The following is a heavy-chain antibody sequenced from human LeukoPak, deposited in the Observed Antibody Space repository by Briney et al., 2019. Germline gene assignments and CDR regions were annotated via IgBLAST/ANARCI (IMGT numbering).Heavy chain of an antibody. CDR1: GGSISSYY. Sequence: SETLSLTCTVSGGSISSYYWSWIRQPPGKGLEWIGYIYYSGSTYYNPSLKSRVTISVDTSKNQFSLKLSSVTAADTAVYYCAREIYGGYFDYWGQGTLVTVSS. CDR2: IYYSGST. CDR3: AREIYGGYFDY. J-gene: IGHJ4*02. V-gene: IGHV4-59*12. D-gene: IGHD2/OR15-2a*01.